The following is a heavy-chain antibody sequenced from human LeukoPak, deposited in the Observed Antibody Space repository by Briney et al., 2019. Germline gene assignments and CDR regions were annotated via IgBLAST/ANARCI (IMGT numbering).Heavy chain of an antibody. J-gene: IGHJ4*02. CDR1: GFICGDYS. D-gene: IGHD2-2*01. CDR3: ARDTKYAFDN. CDR2: VGIGSGNT. V-gene: IGHV3-48*01. Sequence: GGSLRCSSVASGFICGDYSMNRVRQAPGKGLEWSSYVGIGSGNTVYADSVKGSFTISGDKAKTSLYLQMNSLRVEDTAVYYCARDTKYAFDNWGQGTLVTVSS.